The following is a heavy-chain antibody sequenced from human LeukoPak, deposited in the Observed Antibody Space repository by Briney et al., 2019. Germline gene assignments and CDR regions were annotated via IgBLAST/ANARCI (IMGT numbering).Heavy chain of an antibody. CDR2: INPSGGST. CDR3: ATLIAVAGPFDY. Sequence: GASVKVSCKASGYTFTSYYMHWVRQAPGQGLEWMGIINPSGGSTSYAQKFQGRVTVTRDTSTSTVYMELSSLRSEDTAVYYCATLIAVAGPFDYWGQGTLVTVSS. CDR1: GYTFTSYY. V-gene: IGHV1-46*03. D-gene: IGHD6-19*01. J-gene: IGHJ4*02.